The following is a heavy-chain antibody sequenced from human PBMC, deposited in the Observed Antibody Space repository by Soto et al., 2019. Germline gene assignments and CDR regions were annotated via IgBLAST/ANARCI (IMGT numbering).Heavy chain of an antibody. J-gene: IGHJ6*02. CDR2: IKEDGREE. D-gene: IGHD3-16*01. Sequence: EVQLVESGGGVVQPGGSLRLSCAASGFTFSTYWMNWVRQAPGKGLEWVANIKEDGREEFYVDPVKGRFTISRDNSKNSLYLDMNSLRGEDTAVYYCARDWGAPGRGSALGYYYHFGMDVWGQGTTVTVPS. CDR1: GFTFSTYW. CDR3: ARDWGAPGRGSALGYYYHFGMDV. V-gene: IGHV3-7*05.